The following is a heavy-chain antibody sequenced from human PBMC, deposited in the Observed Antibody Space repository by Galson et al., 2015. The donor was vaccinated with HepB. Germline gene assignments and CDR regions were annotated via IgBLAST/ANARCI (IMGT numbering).Heavy chain of an antibody. J-gene: IGHJ5*02. Sequence: SLRLSCAASGFTIGSNYMSWVRQAPGKGLQWVSLIYSGGSTHYADSVRGRFTISRDNSKNTLYLQMNSLRAEDTAVYYCARGGDGWYLPGSWGQGTLVTVSS. CDR3: ARGGDGWYLPGS. V-gene: IGHV3-66*01. CDR2: IYSGGST. CDR1: GFTIGSNY. D-gene: IGHD6-19*01.